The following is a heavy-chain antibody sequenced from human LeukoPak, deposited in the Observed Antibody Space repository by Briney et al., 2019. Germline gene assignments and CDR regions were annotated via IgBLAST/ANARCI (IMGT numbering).Heavy chain of an antibody. CDR1: GFTFSDYY. V-gene: IGHV3-11*01. CDR2: ISSSGSTI. Sequence: GGSLRLSCAASGFTFSDYYMSWIRQAPGKGLEWVSYISSSGSTIYYADSVKGRFTIPRDNAKNSLYLQMNSLRAEDTAVYYCARVQGGVLGIRYYYCGMDVWGQGTTVTVSS. CDR3: ARVQGGVLGIRYYYCGMDV. J-gene: IGHJ6*02. D-gene: IGHD3-16*01.